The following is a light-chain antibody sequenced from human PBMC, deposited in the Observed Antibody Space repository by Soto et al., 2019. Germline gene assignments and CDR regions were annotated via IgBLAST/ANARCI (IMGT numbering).Light chain of an antibody. Sequence: QSVLTQPRSVSGSPGQAVTISCTGTSNDIGGYNYVSWYQQHPDKAPKLMIFDVSQRPSGVPDRFSGSKSGNTASLTISGLQAEDEAEYYCCSYAGSYTFVVFGGGTKLTVL. V-gene: IGLV2-11*01. CDR2: DVS. J-gene: IGLJ2*01. CDR1: SNDIGGYNY. CDR3: CSYAGSYTFVV.